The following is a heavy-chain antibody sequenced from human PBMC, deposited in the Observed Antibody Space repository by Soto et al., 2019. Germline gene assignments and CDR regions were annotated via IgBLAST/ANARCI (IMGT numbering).Heavy chain of an antibody. CDR1: GFTFSDYY. CDR2: SRNRAHGSTT. Sequence: GGSLRLSCAVSGFTFSDYYMDWVRQVPGKGLQWIARSRNRAHGSTTEYATSVKGRFTISRDDSQNSLLLQMDCLKTEDTAVYYCVRGFNSFDSWGQGTPVTVSS. D-gene: IGHD1-1*01. V-gene: IGHV3-72*01. CDR3: VRGFNSFDS. J-gene: IGHJ4*02.